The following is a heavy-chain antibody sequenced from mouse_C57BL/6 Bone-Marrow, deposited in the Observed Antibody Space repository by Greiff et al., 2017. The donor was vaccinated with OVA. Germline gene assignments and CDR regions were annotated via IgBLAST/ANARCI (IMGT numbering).Heavy chain of an antibody. Sequence: VQLVESGAELARPGASVKLSCKASGYTFTSYGISWVKQRTGQGLEWIGEIYPRSGNTYYNEKFKGKATLTADKSSSTAYMELRSLTSEDSAVYFCARLGYYYGSRAFAYWGQGTLVTVSA. CDR2: IYPRSGNT. CDR1: GYTFTSYG. CDR3: ARLGYYYGSRAFAY. V-gene: IGHV1-81*01. J-gene: IGHJ3*01. D-gene: IGHD1-1*01.